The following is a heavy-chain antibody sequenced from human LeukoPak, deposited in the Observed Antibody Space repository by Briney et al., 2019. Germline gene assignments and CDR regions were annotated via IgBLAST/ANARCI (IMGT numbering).Heavy chain of an antibody. CDR1: GGSVSSASYY. CDR3: ARTQYCSGDSCYFGYFDY. J-gene: IGHJ4*02. CDR2: VYYSGST. Sequence: PSETLSLTCTVSGGSVSSASYYWSWIRRPPGKGLEWIGYVYYSGSTNYNPSLKSRVTVSVDTSKNQFSLKLSSVTAADTAEYYCARTQYCSGDSCYFGYFDYWGQGTLVTVSS. V-gene: IGHV4-61*01. D-gene: IGHD2-15*01.